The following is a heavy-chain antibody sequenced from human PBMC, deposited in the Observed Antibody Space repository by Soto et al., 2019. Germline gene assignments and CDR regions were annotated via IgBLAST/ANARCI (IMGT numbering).Heavy chain of an antibody. Sequence: GGSLRLSCAAPGFTFSSYAMHWVRQAPGKGLEWVAVISYDGSNKYYADSVKGRFTISRDNSKNTLYLQMNSLRAEDTAVYYCARDRAAGINGWFDPWGQGTLVTVSS. V-gene: IGHV3-30-3*01. D-gene: IGHD6-13*01. CDR2: ISYDGSNK. J-gene: IGHJ5*02. CDR1: GFTFSSYA. CDR3: ARDRAAGINGWFDP.